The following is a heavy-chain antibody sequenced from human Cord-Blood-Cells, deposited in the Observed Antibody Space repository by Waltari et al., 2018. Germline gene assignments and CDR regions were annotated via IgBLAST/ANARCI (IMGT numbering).Heavy chain of an antibody. J-gene: IGHJ5*02. CDR2: ISPIFGTA. Sequence: QVQLVQSGAEVKKPGSSVKVSCKASGGTFSSYAISWVRQAPGQGLEWMGGISPIFGTANDARKFQGRVTITADESTSTAYMELSSLRSEDTAVYYCARVGSIAATTNWFDPWGQGTLVTVSS. CDR1: GGTFSSYA. V-gene: IGHV1-69*01. D-gene: IGHD6-13*01. CDR3: ARVGSIAATTNWFDP.